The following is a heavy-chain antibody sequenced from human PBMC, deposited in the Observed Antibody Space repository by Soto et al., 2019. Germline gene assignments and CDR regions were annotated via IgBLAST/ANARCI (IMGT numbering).Heavy chain of an antibody. D-gene: IGHD2-15*01. CDR3: AREGGGVARGFDP. Sequence: EVQLVESGGGLVQPGGSLRLSCAASGFTFSSYEMNWVRQAPGKGLEWVSYISSSGSTIYYADSVKGRFTISRDNAKNPLYLQMNGLRGEDTAVYYCAREGGGVARGFDPWGQGTLVTVSS. V-gene: IGHV3-48*03. CDR2: ISSSGSTI. CDR1: GFTFSSYE. J-gene: IGHJ5*02.